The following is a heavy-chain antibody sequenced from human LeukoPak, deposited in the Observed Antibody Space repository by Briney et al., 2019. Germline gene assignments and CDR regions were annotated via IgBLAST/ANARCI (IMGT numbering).Heavy chain of an antibody. CDR1: GLTFSSYW. D-gene: IGHD3-10*01. V-gene: IGHV3-23*01. CDR3: AKDVLTIPPVAFDI. CDR2: ISGSGGST. Sequence: GGSLRLSCAASGLTFSSYWMHWVRQAPGEGLEWVSAISGSGGSTYYADSVKGRFTISRDNSKNTLYLQMNSLRAEDTAVYYCAKDVLTIPPVAFDIWGQGTMVTVSS. J-gene: IGHJ3*02.